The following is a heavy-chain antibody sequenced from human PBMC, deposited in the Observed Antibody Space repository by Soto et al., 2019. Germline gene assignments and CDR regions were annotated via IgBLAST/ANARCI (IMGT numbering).Heavy chain of an antibody. CDR2: IKQDGSEK. CDR3: ARDSAHYDILTGFSPGDY. Sequence: GGSLRLSCAASGFTFSSYWMSWVRQAPGKGLEWVANIKQDGSEKYYVDSVKGRFTISRDNAKNSLYLQMNSLRAEDTAVYYCARDSAHYDILTGFSPGDYWGQGTLVTVSS. CDR1: GFTFSSYW. V-gene: IGHV3-7*01. J-gene: IGHJ4*02. D-gene: IGHD3-9*01.